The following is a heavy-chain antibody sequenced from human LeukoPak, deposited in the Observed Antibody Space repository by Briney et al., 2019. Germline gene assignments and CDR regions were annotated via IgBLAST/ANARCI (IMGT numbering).Heavy chain of an antibody. Sequence: SAGPLRLSCAASGFTFSGAARTWVRQAPGKGLEWVSLIGSSGGSTYYADSVKGRFTISRDNYKNTLSRQMNSLRVEDKAIYYCAKDIQLSTWGLGTMVTVSS. V-gene: IGHV3-23*01. CDR3: AKDIQLST. CDR1: GFTFSGAA. J-gene: IGHJ3*01. CDR2: IGSSGGST. D-gene: IGHD5-24*01.